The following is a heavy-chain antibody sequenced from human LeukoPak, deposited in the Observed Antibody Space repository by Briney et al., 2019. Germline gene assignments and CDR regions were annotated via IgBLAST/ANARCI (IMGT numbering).Heavy chain of an antibody. D-gene: IGHD3-10*01. V-gene: IGHV3-21*01. J-gene: IGHJ6*02. Sequence: GGSLRLSCAASGFTFSSYSMNWVRQAPGKGLERVSSISSSSSYIYYADSVKGRFTISRDNAKNSLYLQMNSLRAEDTAVYYCARVYYYGSGSYHNYYYYGMDVWGQGTTVTVSS. CDR3: ARVYYYGSGSYHNYYYYGMDV. CDR1: GFTFSSYS. CDR2: ISSSSSYI.